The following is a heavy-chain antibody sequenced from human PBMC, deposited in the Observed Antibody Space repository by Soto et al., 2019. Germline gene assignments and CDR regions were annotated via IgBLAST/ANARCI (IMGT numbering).Heavy chain of an antibody. CDR1: GFTFSNYA. Sequence: GGSLRLSCEASGFTFSNYAMSWVRQAPGKGLEWVSGISGSGRDTYYADSVKGRLTISRDNAKNTLFLQMKSLRAEDAASYYCAKDQGRITMIVVGWGAFDIWGQGKMVTVSS. J-gene: IGHJ3*02. CDR3: AKDQGRITMIVVGWGAFDI. V-gene: IGHV3-23*01. CDR2: ISGSGRDT. D-gene: IGHD3-22*01.